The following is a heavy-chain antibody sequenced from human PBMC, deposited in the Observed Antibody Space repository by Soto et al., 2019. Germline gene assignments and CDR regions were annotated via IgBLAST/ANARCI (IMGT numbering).Heavy chain of an antibody. CDR1: GFTFDYYW. Sequence: PGGSLRLSCAASGFTFDYYWMHWVRQVPGKGLLWVSHIQNDASLTTYADSVKGRFIISRDNAKNTLYLQMNSLRAEDTAVYYCARGPRSVLRYFDWLSAFDYWGQGTLVTVSS. D-gene: IGHD3-9*01. J-gene: IGHJ4*02. CDR3: ARGPRSVLRYFDWLSAFDY. V-gene: IGHV3-74*01. CDR2: IQNDASLT.